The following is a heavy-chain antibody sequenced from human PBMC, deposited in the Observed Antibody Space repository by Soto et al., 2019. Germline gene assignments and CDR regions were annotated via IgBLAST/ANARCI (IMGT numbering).Heavy chain of an antibody. CDR1: GFTFDDYT. CDR2: ISWDGGST. Sequence: PGGSLRLSCSASGFTFDDYTMHWVRQAPGKGLEWVSLISWDGGSTYYADPVKGRFTISRDNSKNSLYLQMNSLRTEDTALYYCAKGIARIVGATSYFDYWGQGTLVTVSS. D-gene: IGHD1-26*01. J-gene: IGHJ4*02. V-gene: IGHV3-43*01. CDR3: AKGIARIVGATSYFDY.